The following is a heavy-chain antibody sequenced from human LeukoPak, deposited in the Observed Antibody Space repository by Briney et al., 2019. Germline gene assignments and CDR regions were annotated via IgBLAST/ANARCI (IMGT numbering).Heavy chain of an antibody. CDR1: GFTFDDYA. J-gene: IGHJ4*02. D-gene: IGHD2-15*01. Sequence: GGSLRLSCAASGFTFDDYAMHWVRQAPGKGLEWVSGISWNSGSIGYADSVKGRFTISRDNSKNTLFLQMNSLRAEDTAVYYCAEDLGYCGVGSCTTIDYWGQGTLVTVSS. V-gene: IGHV3-9*01. CDR2: ISWNSGSI. CDR3: AEDLGYCGVGSCTTIDY.